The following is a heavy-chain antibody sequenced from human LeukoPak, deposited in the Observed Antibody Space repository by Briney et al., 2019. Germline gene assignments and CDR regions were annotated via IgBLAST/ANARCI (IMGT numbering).Heavy chain of an antibody. CDR1: GFTFDEYA. V-gene: IGHV3-43*02. CDR3: AKDIGGYSYGYGY. CDR2: LSGDGGST. J-gene: IGHJ4*02. Sequence: GGSLRLSCAASGFTFDEYAMHWVRQTPGKGLEWVSLLSGDGGSTYYADSVKGRFTISRDNSKNSLYLQMNSLRTEDTALYYCAKDIGGYSYGYGYWGQGTLVTVSS. D-gene: IGHD5-18*01.